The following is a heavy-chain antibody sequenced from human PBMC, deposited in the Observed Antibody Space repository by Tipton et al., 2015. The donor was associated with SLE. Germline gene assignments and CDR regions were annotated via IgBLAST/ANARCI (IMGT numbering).Heavy chain of an antibody. Sequence: SLRLSCAASGFTFSSYWMHWVRQAPGKGLVWVSRITRDGSSTIYADSVKGRFTISRDNAKNTLYLQMNSLRAEDTAVYYCARGYYYDSSGYPLDLWGQGTLVTVSS. CDR3: ARGYYYDSSGYPLDL. J-gene: IGHJ5*02. CDR1: GFTFSSYW. CDR2: ITRDGSST. V-gene: IGHV3-74*01. D-gene: IGHD3-22*01.